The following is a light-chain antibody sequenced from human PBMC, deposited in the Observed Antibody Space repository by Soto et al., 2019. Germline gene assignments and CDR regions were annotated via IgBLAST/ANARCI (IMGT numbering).Light chain of an antibody. CDR1: SSDVGGYNY. Sequence: QSALTQPRSVSGSPGQSVTISCTGTSSDVGGYNYVSWYQQHPGKAPKVMIYDVSKRPSGVPDRFSGSKSGNTASLTISGLQSGDEADYYCCSYAGSNTLEVFGGGTKLTVL. CDR2: DVS. CDR3: CSYAGSNTLEV. J-gene: IGLJ2*01. V-gene: IGLV2-11*01.